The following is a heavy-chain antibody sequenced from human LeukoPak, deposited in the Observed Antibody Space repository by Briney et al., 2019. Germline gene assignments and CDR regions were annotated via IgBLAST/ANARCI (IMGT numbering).Heavy chain of an antibody. CDR2: IYPGDSDT. V-gene: IGHV5-51*01. Sequence: GESLQISCKGSGYSFTSYWIGWVRQMPGKGLEWMGIIYPGDSDTRYSPSFQGQVTISADKSISTAYLQWSSLKASDTAMYYCARRVAARAYYYYYYYMDVWGKGTTVTVSS. CDR3: ARRVAARAYYYYYYYMDV. D-gene: IGHD6-6*01. CDR1: GYSFTSYW. J-gene: IGHJ6*03.